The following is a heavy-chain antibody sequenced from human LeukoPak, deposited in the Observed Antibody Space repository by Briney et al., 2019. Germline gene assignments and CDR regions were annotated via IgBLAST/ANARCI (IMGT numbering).Heavy chain of an antibody. CDR3: ARGGSFNNY. V-gene: IGHV3-7*03. CDR2: IKQDGSEK. J-gene: IGHJ4*02. D-gene: IGHD3-10*01. Sequence: GGSLRLSCAASGFTFSYYWMSWVRQAPGKALEWVANIKQDGSEKYYVDSVKGRFTISRDNAKNSLYLQMNSLRVEDTALYFCARGGSFNNYWGQGTLVTVSA. CDR1: GFTFSYYW.